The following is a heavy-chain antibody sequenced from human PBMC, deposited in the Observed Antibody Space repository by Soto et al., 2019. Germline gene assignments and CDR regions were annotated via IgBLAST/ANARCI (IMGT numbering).Heavy chain of an antibody. J-gene: IGHJ4*02. Sequence: EVQLLESGGGLVQPGGSLRLSCAASGFTFSSYAMIWVRQAPGKGLEWVSSISGSGDRTYYGDSVKSRFTIYRDNSKNTVYLQMNSLRAEDTAVYYCAKDLRGSTSCYGCYFDYWGQGTLVTVSS. CDR2: ISGSGDRT. D-gene: IGHD2-2*01. CDR1: GFTFSSYA. V-gene: IGHV3-23*01. CDR3: AKDLRGSTSCYGCYFDY.